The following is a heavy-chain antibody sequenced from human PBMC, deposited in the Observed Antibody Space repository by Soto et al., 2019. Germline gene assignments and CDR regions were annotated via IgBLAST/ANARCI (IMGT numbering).Heavy chain of an antibody. CDR3: ARDRGAASDIRYYYYGIDV. CDR2: ISSSSSYI. Sequence: EVQLVESGGGLVKPGGSLRLSCAASGFIFDIYSMTWVRQAPGKGLEWVSSISSSSSYIYYADSVKGRFTIYRDNAENSLYLQMSSLRADDTAVYYCARDRGAASDIRYYYYGIDVWGQGTTVTVSS. J-gene: IGHJ6*02. V-gene: IGHV3-21*01. D-gene: IGHD3-10*01. CDR1: GFIFDIYS.